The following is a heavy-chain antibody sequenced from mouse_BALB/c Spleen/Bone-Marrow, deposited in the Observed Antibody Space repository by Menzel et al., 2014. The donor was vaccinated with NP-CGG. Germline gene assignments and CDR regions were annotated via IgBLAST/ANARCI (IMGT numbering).Heavy chain of an antibody. J-gene: IGHJ2*01. CDR2: INPSTGYT. CDR3: ARIYYCGKDY. Sequence: VQLQQSGAELAKPGASVKMSCKASGYTFTNYWMHWVKQRPGQGLEWIGYINPSTGYTEYNQKFKDKATLTADKSSSTAYNELSSLESEDSAVYYCARIYYCGKDYWGKSTTLTVSS. CDR1: GYTFTNYW. V-gene: IGHV1-7*01. D-gene: IGHD1-1*01.